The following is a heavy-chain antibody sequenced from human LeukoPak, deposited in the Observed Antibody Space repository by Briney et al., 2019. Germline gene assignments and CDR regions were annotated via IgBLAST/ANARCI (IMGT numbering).Heavy chain of an antibody. J-gene: IGHJ6*03. V-gene: IGHV3-30*02. Sequence: PGGSLRLSCAASGFTFSSYGMHRVRQAPGKGLEWVAFIRYDGSNKYYADSVKGRFTISRDNSKNTLYLQMNSLRAEDTAVYYCAKSPITMVRGVNYYYYYMDVWGKGTTVTISS. D-gene: IGHD3-10*01. CDR1: GFTFSSYG. CDR2: IRYDGSNK. CDR3: AKSPITMVRGVNYYYYYMDV.